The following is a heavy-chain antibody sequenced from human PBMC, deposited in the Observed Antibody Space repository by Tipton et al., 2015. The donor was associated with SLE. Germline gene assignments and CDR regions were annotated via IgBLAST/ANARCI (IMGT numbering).Heavy chain of an antibody. CDR3: ARVGYSSSWYGGGFDY. J-gene: IGHJ4*02. CDR1: GGSISSGGYY. D-gene: IGHD6-13*01. CDR2: IYYIGST. Sequence: TLSLTCTVSGGSISSGGYYWSWIRQHPGKGLEWIGYIYYIGSTYYNPSLKSRVTISVDTSKNQFSLKLSSVTAADTAVYYCARVGYSSSWYGGGFDYWGQGTLVTVSS. V-gene: IGHV4-31*03.